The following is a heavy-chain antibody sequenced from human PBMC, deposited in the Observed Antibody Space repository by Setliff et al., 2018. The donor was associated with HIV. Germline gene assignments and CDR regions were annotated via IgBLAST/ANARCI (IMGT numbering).Heavy chain of an antibody. CDR1: GYTFTEFY. J-gene: IGHJ4*02. D-gene: IGHD3-10*01. CDR3: TRIGSGSYPYDY. V-gene: IGHV1-2*02. CDR2: IYPNTGGT. Sequence: GASVKVSCKASGYTFTEFYVHWVRQAPGEGLELIGWIYPNTGGTNYAQKFQGRVTMTRDTSIRTAYMELRMLTSDDTAIYYCTRIGSGSYPYDYWGQGTLVTVSS.